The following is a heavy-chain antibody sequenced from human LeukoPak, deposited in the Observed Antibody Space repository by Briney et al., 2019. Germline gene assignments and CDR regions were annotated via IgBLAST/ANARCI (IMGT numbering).Heavy chain of an antibody. CDR1: GGTFSSYA. Sequence: SVKVSCKASGGTFSSYAISWVRQAPGQGLECMGGIIPIFGTANYAQKFQGRVTITADESTSTAYMELSSLRSEDTAVYYCARESTMVRGVMDYWGQGTLVTVSS. V-gene: IGHV1-69*01. CDR3: ARESTMVRGVMDY. D-gene: IGHD3-10*01. CDR2: IIPIFGTA. J-gene: IGHJ4*02.